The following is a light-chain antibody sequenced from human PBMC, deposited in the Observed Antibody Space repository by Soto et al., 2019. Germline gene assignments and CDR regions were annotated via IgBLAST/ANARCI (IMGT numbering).Light chain of an antibody. CDR2: GAS. J-gene: IGKJ4*01. V-gene: IGKV3-15*01. CDR1: QSVSNN. CDR3: QQYHHWPVT. Sequence: EIVMTQAPATLSVSPGDRATLSCRASQSVSNNLSWFQHTPGQAPRLLISGASTGATGLPSRFSGSGSGTDFTLTIDSLQSEDVAVYYCQQYHHWPVTFGGGTKVDIK.